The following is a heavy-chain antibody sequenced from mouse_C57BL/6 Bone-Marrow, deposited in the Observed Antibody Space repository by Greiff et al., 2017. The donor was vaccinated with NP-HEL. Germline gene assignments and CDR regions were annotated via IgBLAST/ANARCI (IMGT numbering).Heavy chain of an antibody. CDR3: ARQRGSSPWDY. Sequence: EVQVVESGGDLVKPGGSLKLSCAASGFTFSSYGMSWVRQTPDKRLEWVATISSGGSYTYYPDSVKGRFTISRDNAKNTLYLQMSSLKSEDTAMYYCARQRGSSPWDYWGQGTSVTVSS. V-gene: IGHV5-6*01. D-gene: IGHD1-1*01. J-gene: IGHJ4*01. CDR2: ISSGGSYT. CDR1: GFTFSSYG.